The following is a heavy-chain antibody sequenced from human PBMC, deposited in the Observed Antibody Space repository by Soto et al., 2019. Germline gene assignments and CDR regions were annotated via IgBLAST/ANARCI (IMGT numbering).Heavy chain of an antibody. CDR1: GGTFSGHA. J-gene: IGHJ4*02. Sequence: QVQLVQSGAEVRKPRSSVKVSCKSSGGTFSGHALSWVRQAPGQGLEWMGGIIPIFGTSNYAQKFQGRVTITADTSTRTAYMGLTSLRSEDTAVYYCASGLPYFDTGGPWSFDYWGQGSLVTVSS. CDR3: ASGLPYFDTGGPWSFDY. D-gene: IGHD3-22*01. CDR2: IIPIFGTS. V-gene: IGHV1-69*06.